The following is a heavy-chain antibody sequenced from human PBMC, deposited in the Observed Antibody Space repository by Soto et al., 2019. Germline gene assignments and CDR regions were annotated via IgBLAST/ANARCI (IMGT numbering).Heavy chain of an antibody. CDR3: ARGFAYYVILTGYYNDYYYYYGMDV. V-gene: IGHV1-18*01. CDR2: ISAYNGNT. Sequence: ASVEVSCKASGYTFTSYGLSWVRQAPGQGLEWIRGISAYNGNTNYAQKLQGRVTMTTDTSTSTAYLELRSLRSDDTAVYYCARGFAYYVILTGYYNDYYYYYGMDVWGQGTTVTVSS. D-gene: IGHD3-9*01. J-gene: IGHJ6*02. CDR1: GYTFTSYG.